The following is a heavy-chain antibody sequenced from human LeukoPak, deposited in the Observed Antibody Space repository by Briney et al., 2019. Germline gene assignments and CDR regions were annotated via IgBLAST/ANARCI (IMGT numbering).Heavy chain of an antibody. V-gene: IGHV1-2*06. CDR3: ARANLDHGAFYFDY. Sequence: ASVKVSCKASGYTFTGYYMHWVRQAPGQGLEWMGRINPNSGGTDYAQKFQGRVTMTRDTSISTAYMELSRLRSDDTAVYYCARANLDHGAFYFDYWGQGTLVTVSS. D-gene: IGHD4-17*01. J-gene: IGHJ4*02. CDR2: INPNSGGT. CDR1: GYTFTGYY.